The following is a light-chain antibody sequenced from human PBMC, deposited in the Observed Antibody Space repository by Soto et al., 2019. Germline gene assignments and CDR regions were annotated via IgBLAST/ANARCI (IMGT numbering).Light chain of an antibody. J-gene: IGKJ1*01. CDR3: QRDNTVPWT. CDR2: GAS. CDR1: LAISNY. Sequence: DIQMTQSPSSLSAFVGDRVTITCRASLAISNYLAWYQQKPGKVPKLLIYGASTLQSGVPSRFAGSGSGTEVSLTITSPQPEDVATYYCQRDNTVPWTFGQGTKVEI. V-gene: IGKV1-27*01.